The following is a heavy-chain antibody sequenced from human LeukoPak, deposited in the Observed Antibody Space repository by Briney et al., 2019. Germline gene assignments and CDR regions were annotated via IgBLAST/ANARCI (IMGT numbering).Heavy chain of an antibody. J-gene: IGHJ4*02. CDR2: ISAYNGNT. CDR3: ARDVSSGWLDY. Sequence: ASVKVSRKASGYTFTSCGISWVRQAPGQGLEWMGWISAYNGNTNYAQKLQGRVTMTTDTSTSTAFMELRSLRSDDTAVYYCARDVSSGWLDYWGQGTLVTVSS. V-gene: IGHV1-18*01. CDR1: GYTFTSCG. D-gene: IGHD6-19*01.